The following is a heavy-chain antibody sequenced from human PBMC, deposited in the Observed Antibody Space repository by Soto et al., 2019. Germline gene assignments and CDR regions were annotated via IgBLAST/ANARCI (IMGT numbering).Heavy chain of an antibody. CDR3: AKDHGEITMMVGSQHGYYYGMEV. Sequence: GGSLRLSCAASGFTFSSYAMSWVRQAPGKGLEWVSAISGSGGSTYYADSVKGRFTISRDNSKNTLYLQMNSLRAEDTAVYYCAKDHGEITMMVGSQHGYYYGMEVWGQGTTVTVSS. CDR1: GFTFSSYA. D-gene: IGHD3-22*01. CDR2: ISGSGGST. J-gene: IGHJ6*02. V-gene: IGHV3-23*01.